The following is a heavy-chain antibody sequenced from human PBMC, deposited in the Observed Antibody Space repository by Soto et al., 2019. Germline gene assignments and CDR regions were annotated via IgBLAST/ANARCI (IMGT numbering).Heavy chain of an antibody. D-gene: IGHD1-26*01. CDR2: ISSSGSTI. CDR3: ARDGGSYFPNYYYYGMDV. J-gene: IGHJ6*02. CDR1: GFTFSSYE. Sequence: GGSLRLSCAASGFTFSSYEMNWVRQAPGKGLEWVSYISSSGSTIYYADSVKGRFTISRDNAKNSLYLQMNSLRAEDTAVYYCARDGGSYFPNYYYYGMDVWGQGTTVTVSS. V-gene: IGHV3-48*03.